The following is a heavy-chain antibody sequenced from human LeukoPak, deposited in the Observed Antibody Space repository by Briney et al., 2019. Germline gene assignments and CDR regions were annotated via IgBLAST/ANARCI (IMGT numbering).Heavy chain of an antibody. Sequence: GGSLRLSCAASGFTFSSYSMNWVRQAPGKGLEWVSSISRSSNYINYADSVKGRFTISRDNAKNSLYLQMNSLRAEDTAVYYCAREGCSYGLDYWGQGTLVTVSS. CDR1: GFTFSSYS. D-gene: IGHD5-18*01. J-gene: IGHJ4*02. V-gene: IGHV3-21*01. CDR3: AREGCSYGLDY. CDR2: ISRSSNYI.